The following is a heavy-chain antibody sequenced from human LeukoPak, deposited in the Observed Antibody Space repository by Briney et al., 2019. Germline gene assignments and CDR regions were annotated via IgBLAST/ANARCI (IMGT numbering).Heavy chain of an antibody. V-gene: IGHV4-39*01. J-gene: IGHJ3*02. Sequence: SETLSLTCTVSGGSISSSSYYWGWIRQPPGKGLEWIGSIYYSGSTYYNPSLKSRVTISVDTSKNQFSLKLSSVTAADTAVYYCASTTVTEDAFDIWGQGTVVTVSS. D-gene: IGHD4-17*01. CDR3: ASTTVTEDAFDI. CDR2: IYYSGST. CDR1: GGSISSSSYY.